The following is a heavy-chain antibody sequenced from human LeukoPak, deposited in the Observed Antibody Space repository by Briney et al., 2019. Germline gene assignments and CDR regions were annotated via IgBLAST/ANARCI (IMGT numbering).Heavy chain of an antibody. V-gene: IGHV5-51*01. Sequence: GESLRISCQGSGDRFNTYWIAWVRQLPGKGLEWMGNVYPGDSDTRYSPSFQGQVTMSADKSISTAYLQWSSLKASDTAIYYCARQSTKSFDFWGQGTLVTVSS. J-gene: IGHJ4*02. CDR1: GDRFNTYW. CDR2: VYPGDSDT. CDR3: ARQSTKSFDF.